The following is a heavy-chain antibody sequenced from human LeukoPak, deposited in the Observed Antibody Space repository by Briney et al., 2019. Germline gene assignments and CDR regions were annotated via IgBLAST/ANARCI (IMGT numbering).Heavy chain of an antibody. CDR3: ARAVAGGSYNGMDV. V-gene: IGHV1-8*01. Sequence: ASVKVSCKASGYTFTSYDINWVRQATGQGLEWMGWMNPNSGNTGYAQKFQGRVTMTRNTSISTAYMELNSLRSEDTAVYYCARAVAGGSYNGMDVWGQGTTVTVSS. J-gene: IGHJ6*02. D-gene: IGHD6-19*01. CDR2: MNPNSGNT. CDR1: GYTFTSYD.